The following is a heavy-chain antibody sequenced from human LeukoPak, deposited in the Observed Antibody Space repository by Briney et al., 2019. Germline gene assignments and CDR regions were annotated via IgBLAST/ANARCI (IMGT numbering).Heavy chain of an antibody. Sequence: SETLSLTCTVSGGSISSSSYYWGWIRQPPGKGLEWIGSIYYSGSTYYNPSLKSRVTISVDTSKNQFSLKLSSVTAADTAVYYCARRYCGGDCTFDWFDPWGQGTLVTVSS. CDR1: GGSISSSSYY. D-gene: IGHD2-21*02. CDR2: IYYSGST. CDR3: ARRYCGGDCTFDWFDP. J-gene: IGHJ5*02. V-gene: IGHV4-39*01.